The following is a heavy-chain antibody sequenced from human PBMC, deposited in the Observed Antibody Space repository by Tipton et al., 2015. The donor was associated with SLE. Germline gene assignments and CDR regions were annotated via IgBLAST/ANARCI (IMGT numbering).Heavy chain of an antibody. J-gene: IGHJ5*02. Sequence: LRLSCTVSGGSISTSGYYWGWIRQPPGKGLEWNGTMDYSGNTYYNPSLKSRVTISVDLSKNQYSLNLSSVTAADTAVFYCARLLRWRKWFDTWGQGTLVTVSS. CDR1: GGSISTSGYY. CDR2: MDYSGNT. D-gene: IGHD4-23*01. V-gene: IGHV4-39*01. CDR3: ARLLRWRKWFDT.